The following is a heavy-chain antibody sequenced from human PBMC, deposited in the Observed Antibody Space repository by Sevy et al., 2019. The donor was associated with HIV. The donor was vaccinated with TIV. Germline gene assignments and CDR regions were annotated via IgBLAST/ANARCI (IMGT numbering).Heavy chain of an antibody. CDR1: GFTFSSYS. V-gene: IGHV3-48*02. D-gene: IGHD4-17*01. Sequence: GGSLRLSCAASGFTFSSYSMNWVRQAPGKGLEWVSYISSSSSTIYYADSVNGRFTISRDKAKNPLYLQMNSLRDEDTAVYYCARDPLEDYGDYEAYYYGMDVWGQGTTVTVSS. CDR2: ISSSSSTI. CDR3: ARDPLEDYGDYEAYYYGMDV. J-gene: IGHJ6*02.